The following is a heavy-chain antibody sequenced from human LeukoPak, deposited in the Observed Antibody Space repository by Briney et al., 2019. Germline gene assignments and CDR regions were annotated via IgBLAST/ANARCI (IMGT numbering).Heavy chain of an antibody. Sequence: SETLSLTCTVSVGSIISYYWSWIRQAPGRGLEWMGFISYSGYTSYSPSLKSRAALSVDTSKRQFSLRLSSLTAADTAIYYCARGRNDTGGMFFDSWAQGTLVTVSS. CDR3: ARGRNDTGGMFFDS. V-gene: IGHV4-59*01. CDR2: ISYSGYT. D-gene: IGHD4-23*01. J-gene: IGHJ4*02. CDR1: VGSIISYY.